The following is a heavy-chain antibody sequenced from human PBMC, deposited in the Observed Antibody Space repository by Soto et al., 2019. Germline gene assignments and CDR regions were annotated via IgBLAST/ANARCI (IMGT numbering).Heavy chain of an antibody. J-gene: IGHJ4*02. CDR2: IIPILGIA. D-gene: IGHD4-17*01. CDR1: GGTFSSYT. V-gene: IGHV1-69*08. CDR3: ARDEGDTVTTSLFDY. Sequence: QVQLVQSGAEVKKPGSSVKVSCKASGGTFSSYTISWVRQAPGQGLEWMGRIIPILGIANYAQKFQGRVTIXXDXSXXTAYMELSRLRSEDTAVYYCARDEGDTVTTSLFDYWGQGTLVTVSS.